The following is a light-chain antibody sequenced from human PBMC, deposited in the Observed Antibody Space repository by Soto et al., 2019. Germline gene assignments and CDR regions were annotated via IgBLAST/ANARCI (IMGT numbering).Light chain of an antibody. Sequence: QSALTQPASVSGSPGQSITISCTGTSSDVGGYNYVSWYQQHPGKVPRLMIYEVSKRPSGVSNPFSGSKSGNTASLTISGLQAEDEADYYCNSYTSSSTRVFGGGTQLTVL. CDR2: EVS. CDR1: SSDVGGYNY. CDR3: NSYTSSSTRV. V-gene: IGLV2-14*01. J-gene: IGLJ3*02.